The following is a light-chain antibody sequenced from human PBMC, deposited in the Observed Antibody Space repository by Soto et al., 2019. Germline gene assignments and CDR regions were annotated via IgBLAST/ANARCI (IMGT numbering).Light chain of an antibody. J-gene: IGLJ1*01. CDR3: SSFTSSYFYV. V-gene: IGLV2-14*01. CDR1: GSDVGGYNY. CDR2: GVS. Sequence: QSVLTQPASVYGSPCQSLVISCTGSGSDVGGYNYLPWHKQHPGKAPKLIIYGVSHRPSGVSPRFSASRSAYTASLTISGLQHEDEADYYCSSFTSSYFYVFVPGTKVTVL.